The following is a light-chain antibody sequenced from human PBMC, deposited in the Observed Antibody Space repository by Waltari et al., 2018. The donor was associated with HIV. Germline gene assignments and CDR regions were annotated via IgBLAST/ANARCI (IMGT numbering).Light chain of an antibody. Sequence: DIQLTQSPSSLSASLGDSVTMACQASLTICFCINWYQQSPGKAPELLIYSANNLKSGVPSRFSDSGSGTDFTLTISNLQAEDFVSYFCQQSLSLPLTFGPGTKVDV. J-gene: IGKJ3*01. CDR2: SAN. CDR3: QQSLSLPLT. CDR1: LTICFC. V-gene: IGKV1-39*01.